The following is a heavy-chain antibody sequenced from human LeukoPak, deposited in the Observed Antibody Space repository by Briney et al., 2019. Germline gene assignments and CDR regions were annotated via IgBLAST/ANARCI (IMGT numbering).Heavy chain of an antibody. CDR2: IYYSGST. Sequence: PSETLSLTCTVSGGSISSYYWSWIRQPPGKGLEWIGYIYYSGSTNYNPSLKSRVTISVDTSKNQFSLKLSSVTAADTAVYYCARVDPDSSSTLEVFDYWGHGTLVTVSS. CDR1: GGSISSYY. CDR3: ARVDPDSSSTLEVFDY. V-gene: IGHV4-59*01. D-gene: IGHD6-6*01. J-gene: IGHJ4*01.